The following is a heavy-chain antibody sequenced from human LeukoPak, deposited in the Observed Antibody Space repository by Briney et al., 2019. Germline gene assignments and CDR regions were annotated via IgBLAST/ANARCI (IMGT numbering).Heavy chain of an antibody. D-gene: IGHD3-3*01. J-gene: IGHJ4*02. CDR1: GFTFSSYS. CDR2: ISSSSSYI. CDR3: ATGGLRFLEWSLYYFDY. V-gene: IGHV3-21*04. Sequence: GGSLRLSCAASGFTFSSYSMNWVRQAPGKGLEWVSSISSSSSYIYYADSVKGRFTISRDNSKNTLYLQMNSLRAEDTAVYYCATGGLRFLEWSLYYFDYWGQGTLVTVSS.